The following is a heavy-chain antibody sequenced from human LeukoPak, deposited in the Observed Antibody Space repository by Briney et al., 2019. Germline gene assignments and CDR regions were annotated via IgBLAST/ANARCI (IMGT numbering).Heavy chain of an antibody. Sequence: ASVKVSCKASGYTFTGYFMHWVRQTPGQGLEWMGWINPNSGGTDYAQKFQGRVTMTRDTSISTAYMELSRLRSDDTAVYYCAREYCSSTSCYRGFDYWGQGTLVTVSS. CDR3: AREYCSSTSCYRGFDY. D-gene: IGHD2-2*01. CDR1: GYTFTGYF. J-gene: IGHJ4*02. V-gene: IGHV1-2*02. CDR2: INPNSGGT.